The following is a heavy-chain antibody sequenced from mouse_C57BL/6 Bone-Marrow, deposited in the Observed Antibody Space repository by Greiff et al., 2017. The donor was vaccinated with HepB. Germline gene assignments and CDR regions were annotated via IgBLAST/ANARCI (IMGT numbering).Heavy chain of an antibody. CDR3: ARGGDGCGCPYFDY. Sequence: EVKLVESEGGLVQPGSSMKLSCTASGFTFSDYYMAWVRQVPEKGLEWVANINYDGSSTYYLDTLKSRFNISRDNANNTLYLQMSSLKSEDTATYYCARGGDGCGCPYFDYWGQGTTLTVSS. CDR1: GFTFSDYY. J-gene: IGHJ2*01. V-gene: IGHV5-16*01. CDR2: INYDGSST. D-gene: IGHD1-1*01.